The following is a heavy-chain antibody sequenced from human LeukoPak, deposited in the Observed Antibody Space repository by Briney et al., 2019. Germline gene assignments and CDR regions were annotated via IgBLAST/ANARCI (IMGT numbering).Heavy chain of an antibody. D-gene: IGHD6-13*01. CDR2: ISSSSSYI. Sequence: PGGSLRLSCAASGFTFSSYSMNWVRQAPGKGLEWVSSISSSSSYIYYADSVKGRFTISRDNAKNSLYLQMSSLRAEDTAVYYCARSGIAAAHLSYWGQGTLVTVSS. CDR3: ARSGIAAAHLSY. CDR1: GFTFSSYS. J-gene: IGHJ4*02. V-gene: IGHV3-21*01.